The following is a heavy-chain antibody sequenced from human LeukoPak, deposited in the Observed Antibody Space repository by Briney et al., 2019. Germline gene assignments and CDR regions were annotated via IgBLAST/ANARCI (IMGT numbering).Heavy chain of an antibody. V-gene: IGHV4-38-2*02. D-gene: IGHD3-10*01. CDR3: ARDLIVPDAMTGSGSYSTDY. J-gene: IGHJ4*02. Sequence: SETLSLTCTVSGYSISSGYYGGWIRQPPGKGLEWIGSIYHTGSTYYNPSLKSRVTMSVDTSKDQFSLKLSSVTAADTAVYYCARDLIVPDAMTGSGSYSTDYWGQGTLATVSS. CDR1: GYSISSGYY. CDR2: IYHTGST.